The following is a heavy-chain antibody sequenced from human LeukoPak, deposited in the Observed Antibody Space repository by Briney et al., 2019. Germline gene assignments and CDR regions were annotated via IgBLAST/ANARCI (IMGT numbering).Heavy chain of an antibody. CDR1: GASITSSGSF. CDR3: XRDLGNWLIDY. V-gene: IGHV4-39*07. D-gene: IGHD4-23*01. CDR2: ISHSGTT. J-gene: IGHJ4*02. Sequence: SETLSLTCAVSGASITSSGSFWGWFRQPPGKGLELLGTISHSGTTYYNPSLRSRVTISTDTSKNDFSLKLTSVTAADTAIYXXXRDLGNWLIDYWGQGTLVTVSS.